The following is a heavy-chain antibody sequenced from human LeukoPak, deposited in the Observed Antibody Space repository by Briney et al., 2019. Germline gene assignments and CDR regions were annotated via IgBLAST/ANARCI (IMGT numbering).Heavy chain of an antibody. CDR1: GGSISSYY. CDR3: AREGSTDYDFWSGYYTGWFDP. V-gene: IGHV4-59*12. Sequence: SETLSLTCTVSGGSISSYYWSWIRQPPGKGLEWIGYIYYSGSTNYNPSLKSRVTISVDTSKNQFSLKLSSVTAADTAVYYCAREGSTDYDFWSGYYTGWFDPWGQGTLVTVSS. D-gene: IGHD3-3*01. J-gene: IGHJ5*02. CDR2: IYYSGST.